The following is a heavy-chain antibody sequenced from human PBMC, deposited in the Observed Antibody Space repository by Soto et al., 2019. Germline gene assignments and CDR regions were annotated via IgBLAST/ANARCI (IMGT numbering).Heavy chain of an antibody. D-gene: IGHD6-13*01. V-gene: IGHV1-18*01. J-gene: IGHJ6*02. CDR3: ARGGSSWYVYYYYGMDV. CDR1: GYTFTSYG. Sequence: QVQLVQSGAEVKKPGASVKVSCKASGYTFTSYGISWVRQAPGQGLEWMGWISAYNGNTNYAQKLQGRVTMTTDTSTSTADMELRSLRSDDTAVYYCARGGSSWYVYYYYGMDVWGQGTTVTVSS. CDR2: ISAYNGNT.